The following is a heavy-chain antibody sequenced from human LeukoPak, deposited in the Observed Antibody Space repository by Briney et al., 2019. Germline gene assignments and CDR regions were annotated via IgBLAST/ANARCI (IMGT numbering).Heavy chain of an antibody. V-gene: IGHV1-69*13. CDR1: GGTFSSYA. D-gene: IGHD2-2*02. Sequence: SVKVSCKASGGTFSSYAISWVRQARGQGLEWMGGIIPIFGTANYAQKFQGRVTITADESTSTAYMELSSLRSEDTAVYYCAGGSRKVVPAAIRTAPYYYYYYMDVWGKGTTVTVSS. CDR2: IIPIFGTA. J-gene: IGHJ6*03. CDR3: AGGSRKVVPAAIRTAPYYYYYYMDV.